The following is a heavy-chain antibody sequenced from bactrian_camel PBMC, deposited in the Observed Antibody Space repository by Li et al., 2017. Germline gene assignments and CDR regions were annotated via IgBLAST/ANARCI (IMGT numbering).Heavy chain of an antibody. CDR2: ISSGGGTT. J-gene: IGHJ7*01. V-gene: IGHV3S60*01. Sequence: HVQLVESGGGSVEPGGSLRLSCSASGYTPFKYSMAWFRQAPGAEREGVAQISSGGGTTCYADSVAGRFTISKDNAKKTLYLQMASLKPEDTAIYYCAAKMIVGSCSVVSAIDLWGKGTQVTVS. D-gene: IGHD6*01. CDR1: GYTPFKYS.